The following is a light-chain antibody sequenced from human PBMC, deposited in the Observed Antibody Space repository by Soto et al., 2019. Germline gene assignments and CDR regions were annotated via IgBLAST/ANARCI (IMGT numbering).Light chain of an antibody. Sequence: DIQMTQSPSTLSASVGDRVTITCRASQNINSWLAWYQQKPGKAPNLLIYDASNLESGVPSRFSGSGSGTEFTLAISSLQPDDFATYYCQQYNNYPRTFGQGTKVDIK. J-gene: IGKJ1*01. V-gene: IGKV1-5*01. CDR1: QNINSW. CDR3: QQYNNYPRT. CDR2: DAS.